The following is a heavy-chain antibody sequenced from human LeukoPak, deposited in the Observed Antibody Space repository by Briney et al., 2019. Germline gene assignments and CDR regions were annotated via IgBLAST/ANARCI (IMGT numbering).Heavy chain of an antibody. CDR2: VSNGGDRT. Sequence: PGGSLRLSCAASGFSFSSFDMVWVRQAPGKGLEWVAGVSNGGDRTYHADSVKGRFTISRDNSESALFLQMNSLRAEDTAVYYCAKDAPRSSGWFFLDYWGQGTLVTVS. V-gene: IGHV3-23*01. CDR1: GFSFSSFD. D-gene: IGHD6-19*01. CDR3: AKDAPRSSGWFFLDY. J-gene: IGHJ4*02.